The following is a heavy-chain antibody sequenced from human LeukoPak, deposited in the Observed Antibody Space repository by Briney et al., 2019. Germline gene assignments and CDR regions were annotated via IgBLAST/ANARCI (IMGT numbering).Heavy chain of an antibody. CDR3: ARGIQLWFYFDY. J-gene: IGHJ4*02. Sequence: ASVKVSCKASGYTLTSYFMHWVRQAPGQGLEWMGIINPSGGTTSYAQMFQGRVTMTRDTSTSTVYMELSSLRSEDTAVYYCARGIQLWFYFDYWGQGTLVTVSS. CDR2: INPSGGTT. V-gene: IGHV1-46*01. CDR1: GYTLTSYF. D-gene: IGHD5-18*01.